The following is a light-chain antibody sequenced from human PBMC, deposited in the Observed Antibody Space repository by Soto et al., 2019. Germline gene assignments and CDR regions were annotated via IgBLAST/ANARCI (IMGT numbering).Light chain of an antibody. CDR2: GAV. Sequence: DIQMTQSPSSLSASVGGRVTVTCRASQSISSYLNWYQQKPGKAPKLLIYGAVNLQSGVPSRVSGSRSGTDFTLTISSLQPEDFATYYCQQSYSSPRTFGGGTKVEIK. V-gene: IGKV1-39*01. CDR3: QQSYSSPRT. CDR1: QSISSY. J-gene: IGKJ4*01.